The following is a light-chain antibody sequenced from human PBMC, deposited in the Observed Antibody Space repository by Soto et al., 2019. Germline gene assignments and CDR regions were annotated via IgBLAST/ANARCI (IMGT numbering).Light chain of an antibody. CDR3: IASTIISTRRYV. J-gene: IGLJ1*01. V-gene: IGLV2-14*01. CDR2: DDS. Sequence: QSALTQPASVSGSPGQSITISCTGTSSDVGGYHYVSWYQQHPGKAPKLMIYDDSNRPSWVSHRLSGSKSGNTASLTISGLQAEDEVDYYCIASTIISTRRYVFRNGTKLTVL. CDR1: SSDVGGYHY.